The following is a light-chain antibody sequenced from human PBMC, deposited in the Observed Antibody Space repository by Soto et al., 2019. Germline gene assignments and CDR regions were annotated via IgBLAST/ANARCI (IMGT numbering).Light chain of an antibody. CDR3: SSYTTSSTLV. V-gene: IGLV2-14*01. Sequence: QSVLTQPASVSGSPGQSITISCTGTSSDVGVYNYVSWYQQHPGKAPKVMIYDVINRPSGVSNRFSGSKSGNTASLTISGLQAEDEADYYCSSYTTSSTLVFGPGTKLTVL. J-gene: IGLJ1*01. CDR2: DVI. CDR1: SSDVGVYNY.